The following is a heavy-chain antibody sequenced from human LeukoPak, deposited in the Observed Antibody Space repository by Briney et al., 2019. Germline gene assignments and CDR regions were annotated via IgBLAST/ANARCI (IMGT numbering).Heavy chain of an antibody. J-gene: IGHJ4*02. CDR3: ARGQDYYDSSGPYYFDY. V-gene: IGHV4-59*01. CDR1: GGSISSYY. Sequence: PSETLSLTCTVSGGSISSYYWSWIRQPPGKGLEWIGYIYYSGSTNYNPSLKSRVTISVDTSKNQFSLKLSSVTAADTAVYYCARGQDYYDSSGPYYFDYWGQGTLVTVSS. CDR2: IYYSGST. D-gene: IGHD3-22*01.